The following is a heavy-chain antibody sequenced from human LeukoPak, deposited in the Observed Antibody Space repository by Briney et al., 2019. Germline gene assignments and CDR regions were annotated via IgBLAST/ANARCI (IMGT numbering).Heavy chain of an antibody. CDR1: GGSFSGYY. Sequence: SETLSVTCAVYGGSFSGYYWSWIRQPPGKGLEWIGEINHSGSTNYNPSLKSRVTISVDTSKNQFSLKLSSVTAADTAVYYCAIHIVVVPAAKKKNWFDPWGQGTLVTVSS. D-gene: IGHD2-2*01. J-gene: IGHJ5*02. V-gene: IGHV4-34*01. CDR3: AIHIVVVPAAKKKNWFDP. CDR2: INHSGST.